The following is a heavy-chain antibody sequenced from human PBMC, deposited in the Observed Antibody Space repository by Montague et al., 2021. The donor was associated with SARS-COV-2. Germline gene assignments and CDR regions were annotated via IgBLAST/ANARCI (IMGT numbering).Heavy chain of an antibody. Sequence: TLSLTCTVSGGSISSGSYYWSWIRQPAGKGLQWIGRMFPSGRTNYNPSLNSRVTISVDTSKNQFSLDVRSVTATDTATYFCARAKVTTSVFDHWGHGILVTVSS. J-gene: IGHJ4*01. D-gene: IGHD4-17*01. V-gene: IGHV4-61*02. CDR2: MFPSGRT. CDR1: GGSISSGSYY. CDR3: ARAKVTTSVFDH.